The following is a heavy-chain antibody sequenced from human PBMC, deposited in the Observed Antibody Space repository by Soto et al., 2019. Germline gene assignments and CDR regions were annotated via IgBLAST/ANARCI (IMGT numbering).Heavy chain of an antibody. CDR3: AREAYRSGPNRNSLHY. J-gene: IGHJ4*02. V-gene: IGHV1-2*02. D-gene: IGHD5-18*01. CDR1: GYTFTGYY. CDR2: INPNSGGT. Sequence: ASVKVSCKASGYTFTGYYMHRVRQAPGQGLEWMGWINPNSGGTNYAQKFQGRVTMTRDTSISTAYMELSRLRSDDTAVYYCAREAYRSGPNRNSLHYWGQGTLVTVSS.